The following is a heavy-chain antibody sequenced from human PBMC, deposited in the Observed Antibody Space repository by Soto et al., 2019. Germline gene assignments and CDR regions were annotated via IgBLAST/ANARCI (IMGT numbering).Heavy chain of an antibody. Sequence: SQTLSLTCAISGDSVSSNSAAWNWIRQSPSRGLEWLGRTYYRSKWYNDYAVSVKSRITINPDTSKNQFSLQLNSVTPEDTAVYYCAKMGDSEAVAGTNWFDPWGQGTLVTVSS. CDR2: TYYRSKWYN. CDR3: AKMGDSEAVAGTNWFDP. V-gene: IGHV6-1*01. J-gene: IGHJ5*02. CDR1: GDSVSSNSAA. D-gene: IGHD6-19*01.